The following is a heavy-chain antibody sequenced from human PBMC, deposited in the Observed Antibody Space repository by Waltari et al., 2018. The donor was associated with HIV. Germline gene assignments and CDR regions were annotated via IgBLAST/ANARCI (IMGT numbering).Heavy chain of an antibody. Sequence: SSYAISWVRQAPGQGLEWMGGNIPIFGTANYAQKFQGRVTITADESTSTAYMELSSLRSEDTAVYYCARDTPGIAVAGTDYYYYGMDVWGQGTTVTVSS. CDR1: SSYA. J-gene: IGHJ6*02. D-gene: IGHD6-19*01. V-gene: IGHV1-69*01. CDR2: NIPIFGTA. CDR3: ARDTPGIAVAGTDYYYYGMDV.